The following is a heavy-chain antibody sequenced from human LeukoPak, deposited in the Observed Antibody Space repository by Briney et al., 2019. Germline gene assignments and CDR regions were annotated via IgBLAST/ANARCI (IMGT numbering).Heavy chain of an antibody. J-gene: IGHJ4*02. CDR2: IYTSGST. V-gene: IGHV4-61*02. CDR1: SDSIYSGIYY. CDR3: ARDVDTFFDY. D-gene: IGHD5-18*01. Sequence: SETLSLTCTVSSDSIYSGIYYWSWIRQPAGKGLEWIGRIYTSGSTYYNPSLKSRVTISLDTSKNQFSLTLISVTAADTAVYYSARDVDTFFDYWGQGTLVTVSS.